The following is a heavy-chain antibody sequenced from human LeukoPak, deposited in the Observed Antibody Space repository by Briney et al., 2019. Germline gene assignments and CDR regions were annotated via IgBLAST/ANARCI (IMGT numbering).Heavy chain of an antibody. D-gene: IGHD1-1*01. CDR1: GDSISGHP. Sequence: SETLSLTCAVSGDSISGHPWSWIRQPPGKGLDYIGFIDYNGYTNYNPSLKSRVTISADTSKNQLSLNLTSVTAADTAMYYCVQTTGWPGFDYWGQGILVTVSS. J-gene: IGHJ4*02. CDR2: IDYNGYT. V-gene: IGHV4-59*11. CDR3: VQTTGWPGFDY.